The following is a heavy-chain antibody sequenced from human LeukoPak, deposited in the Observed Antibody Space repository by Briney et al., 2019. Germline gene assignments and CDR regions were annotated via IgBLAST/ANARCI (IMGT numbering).Heavy chain of an antibody. CDR2: IYYSGST. D-gene: IGHD1-26*01. V-gene: IGHV4-39*01. CDR1: GGSISSSTYY. J-gene: IGHJ4*02. CDR3: ARPTGVGPTYYFDY. Sequence: SETLSLTCTVSGGSISSSTYYWGWVRQPPAKGLEWIGSIYYSGSTYYNPSLKSRVTISVDTSKNQFSLKLSSVTAADTAVYYCARPTGVGPTYYFDYWGQGTLVTVSA.